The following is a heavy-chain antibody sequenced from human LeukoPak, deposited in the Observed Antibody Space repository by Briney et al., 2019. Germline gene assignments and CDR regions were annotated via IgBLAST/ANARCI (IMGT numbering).Heavy chain of an antibody. J-gene: IGHJ4*02. D-gene: IGHD3-16*01. CDR3: ATQRGSYLWGTDFDY. CDR2: INPNSGDT. CDR1: GYTFTDYY. Sequence: ASVKVSCKASGYTFTDYYIHWMRQAPGQGLEWVGWINPNSGDTKYAQKFQGRVTMTRDTSISTAYMELSRLRSDDTAVYYCATQRGSYLWGTDFDYWGQGTLVTVSS. V-gene: IGHV1-2*02.